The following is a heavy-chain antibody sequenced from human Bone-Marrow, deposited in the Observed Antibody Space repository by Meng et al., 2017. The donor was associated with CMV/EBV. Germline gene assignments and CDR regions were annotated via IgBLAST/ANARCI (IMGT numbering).Heavy chain of an antibody. V-gene: IGHV3-21*01. CDR3: AREGYQVATPAPYFDF. Sequence: GESLKISCTASGFTFGDYAMSWVRQAPGKGLEWVSSMGFRSGYVSYANSVEGRFTISRDNAKNSLFLQLNSLRAEDTAVYFCAREGYQVATPAPYFDFWGQGTLVTAPQ. J-gene: IGHJ4*02. D-gene: IGHD2-2*01. CDR2: MGFRSGYV. CDR1: GFTFGDYA.